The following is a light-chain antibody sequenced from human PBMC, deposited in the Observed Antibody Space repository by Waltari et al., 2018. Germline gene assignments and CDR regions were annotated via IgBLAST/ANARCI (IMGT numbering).Light chain of an antibody. J-gene: IGKJ1*01. V-gene: IGKV2-30*02. CDR2: EVS. Sequence: DVVLTQSPLSLPVTLGQPASISCRSSQSLVHSNGNTYLSWLEQRPGQSPRRLIYEVSNRDAGVPDRISGSGSGTDFTLQISRVEAEDIGVYYCRQGTHWPPWTFGQGTKVEIK. CDR1: QSLVHSNGNTY. CDR3: RQGTHWPPWT.